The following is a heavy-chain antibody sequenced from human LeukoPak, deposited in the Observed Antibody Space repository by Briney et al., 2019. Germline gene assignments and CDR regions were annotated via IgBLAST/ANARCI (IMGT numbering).Heavy chain of an antibody. V-gene: IGHV5-51*01. CDR2: IYPGDSDT. D-gene: IGHD3-3*01. CDR3: ASASPSFITIFGVVPDAFDI. Sequence: GESLKISCKGSGYSFTSYWIGWVRQMPGKGLGWMGIIYPGDSDTRYSPSFQGQVTISADKSISTAYLQWSSLKASDTTMYYCASASPSFITIFGVVPDAFDIWGQGTMVTVSS. CDR1: GYSFTSYW. J-gene: IGHJ3*02.